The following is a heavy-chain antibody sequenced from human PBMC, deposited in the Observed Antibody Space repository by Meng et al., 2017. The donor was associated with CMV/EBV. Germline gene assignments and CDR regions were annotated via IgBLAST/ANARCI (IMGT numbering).Heavy chain of an antibody. CDR2: ISAYNGNT. J-gene: IGHJ3*02. CDR3: ARDVEDYYESLWAFDI. V-gene: IGHV1-18*01. D-gene: IGHD3-22*01. CDR1: GYTFTSYG. Sequence: ASVKVSCKASGYTFTSYGISWVRQAPGQGLEWMGWISAYNGNTNYAQKLQGRVTMTTDTSTSTAYMELRSLRSDDTAVYYCARDVEDYYESLWAFDIWGQGTMVTVSS.